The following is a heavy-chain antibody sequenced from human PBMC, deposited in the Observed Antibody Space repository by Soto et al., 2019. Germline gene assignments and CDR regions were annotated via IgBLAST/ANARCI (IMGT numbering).Heavy chain of an antibody. Sequence: SVKVSCKASGGTFSSYAISWVRQAPGQGLEWMGGIIPIFGTANYAQKFQGRVTITADESTSTAYMELSSLRSEDTAVYYCASGIVDTAMVPFDYWGQGTLVTVSS. CDR1: GGTFSSYA. D-gene: IGHD5-18*01. V-gene: IGHV1-69*13. CDR3: ASGIVDTAMVPFDY. J-gene: IGHJ4*02. CDR2: IIPIFGTA.